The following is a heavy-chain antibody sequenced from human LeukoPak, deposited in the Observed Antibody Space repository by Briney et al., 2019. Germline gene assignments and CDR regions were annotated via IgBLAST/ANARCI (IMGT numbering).Heavy chain of an antibody. J-gene: IGHJ6*02. Sequence: SETLSLTCAVYGGSFSGYYWSWIRQPPGKGLEWIGEINHSGSTNYNPSLKSRVTISVDTSKNQFTLKLSSVTAADTAVYYCDLTRNYYGMDVWGQGTTVTVSS. CDR3: DLTRNYYGMDV. D-gene: IGHD3-9*01. V-gene: IGHV4-34*01. CDR1: GGSFSGYY. CDR2: INHSGST.